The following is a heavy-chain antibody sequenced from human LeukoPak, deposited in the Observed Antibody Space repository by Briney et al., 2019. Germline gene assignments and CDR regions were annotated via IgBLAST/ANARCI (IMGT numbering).Heavy chain of an antibody. V-gene: IGHV3-7*01. D-gene: IGHD3-22*01. CDR2: IEEDGSEK. CDR1: GFTFSSYW. J-gene: IGHJ4*02. CDR3: ARVLQYYDRSTYYTDITGYFFDY. Sequence: GGSLRLSCAASGFTFSSYWMSWVRQAPGKGLEWVANIEEDGSEKYYVDSVKGRFTISRDNAKNSLYLQMNILRAEDTAVYYCARVLQYYDRSTYYTDITGYFFDYWGQGSLVTVSS.